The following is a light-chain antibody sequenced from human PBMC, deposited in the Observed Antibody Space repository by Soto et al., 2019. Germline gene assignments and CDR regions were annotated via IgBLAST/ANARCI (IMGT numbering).Light chain of an antibody. CDR2: DVN. V-gene: IGLV2-14*03. CDR1: RRDIGAYNF. J-gene: IGLJ2*01. Sequence: QSVLTQPASVSGSPGQSITISCTGTRRDIGAYNFVSWYQQHPGKAPKLMLYDVNIRPSGVSNRFSGSKSGNTASLTISGLQAEYEADYYCTSWTTSTTMIFGGGTTLTVL. CDR3: TSWTTSTTMI.